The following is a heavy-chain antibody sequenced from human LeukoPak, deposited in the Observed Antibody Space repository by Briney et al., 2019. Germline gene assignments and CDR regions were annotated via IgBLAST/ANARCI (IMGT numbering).Heavy chain of an antibody. Sequence: PGGSLRLSCAASGFTFSSYEMNLVRQAPGRGLEWVSYISSSGSTIYYADSVKGRFTISRDYAKNSLYLQMNSLRAEDTAVYYCVGDSSGYYYGYYYMDVWGKGTTVTVSS. CDR2: ISSSGSTI. V-gene: IGHV3-48*03. D-gene: IGHD3-22*01. J-gene: IGHJ6*03. CDR3: VGDSSGYYYGYYYMDV. CDR1: GFTFSSYE.